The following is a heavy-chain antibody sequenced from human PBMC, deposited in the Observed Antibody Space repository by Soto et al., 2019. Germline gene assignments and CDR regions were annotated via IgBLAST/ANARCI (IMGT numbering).Heavy chain of an antibody. CDR3: ARDPESAVTVTGLIGAFDI. V-gene: IGHV3-66*01. CDR1: GFHVSSNY. CDR2: IYSGGST. D-gene: IGHD4-17*01. J-gene: IGHJ3*02. Sequence: GGSLSLSCAASGFHVSSNYMSWVRQAPGKGLEWVSVIYSGGSTYYADSVKGRFTISRDNSKNTLYLQMNSLRAEDTAVYYCARDPESAVTVTGLIGAFDIWGQGTMVTVSS.